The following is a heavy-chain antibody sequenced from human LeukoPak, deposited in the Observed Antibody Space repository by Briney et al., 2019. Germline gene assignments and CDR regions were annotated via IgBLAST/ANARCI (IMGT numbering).Heavy chain of an antibody. J-gene: IGHJ3*02. D-gene: IGHD6-13*01. CDR1: GYTFTGYY. CDR2: INPNSGGT. CDR3: ARGLLWVYYAFDI. Sequence: ASVKVSCKASGYTFTGYYMHWVRQAPGQGLEWMGWINPNSGGTNYAQKFQGRVTMTRDTSISTAYMELSRLRSDDTAVYYCARGLLWVYYAFDIWGQGTMVTVSS. V-gene: IGHV1-2*02.